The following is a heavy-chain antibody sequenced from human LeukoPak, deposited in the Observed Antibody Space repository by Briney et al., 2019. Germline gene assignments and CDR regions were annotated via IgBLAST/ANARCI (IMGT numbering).Heavy chain of an antibody. D-gene: IGHD5/OR15-5a*01. CDR1: GGSISSSSYY. J-gene: IGHJ3*02. V-gene: IGHV4-39*06. CDR3: ARDRIVSSAFDI. Sequence: SETLSLTCTVSGGSISSSSYYWGWIRQPPGKGLEWIGSIYYSGSTYYNPSLKSRVTISVDTSKNQFALKLSSVTAADTAVYYCARDRIVSSAFDIWGQGTMVTVSS. CDR2: IYYSGST.